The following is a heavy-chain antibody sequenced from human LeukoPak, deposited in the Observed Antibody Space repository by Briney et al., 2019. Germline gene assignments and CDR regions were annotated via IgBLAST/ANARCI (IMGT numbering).Heavy chain of an antibody. V-gene: IGHV4-34*01. CDR3: ARGDRQAKYYYDSSGYYYGFDY. D-gene: IGHD3-22*01. CDR2: INHSGNT. CDR1: GGSFSGYY. J-gene: IGHJ4*02. Sequence: PSETLSLTCAVYGGSFSGYYWSWIRQPPGKGLEWIGEINHSGNTNYNPSLKSRVTISVDTSKNQFSLKLSSVTAADTAVYYCARGDRQAKYYYDSSGYYYGFDYWGQGTLVTVSS.